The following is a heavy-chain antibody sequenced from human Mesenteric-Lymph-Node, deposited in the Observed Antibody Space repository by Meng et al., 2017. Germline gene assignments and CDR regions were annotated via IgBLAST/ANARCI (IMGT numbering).Heavy chain of an antibody. CDR1: GFTFSSYE. J-gene: IGHJ5*02. D-gene: IGHD6-19*01. CDR3: ARGSGSGWPHWLDP. Sequence: GGSLRLSCAASGFTFSSYEMNWVRQAPGKGLEWVSCISTHGSTIYYADSVKGRFTISRDNARNSLYLQMNSLRAEDTAVYYCARGSGSGWPHWLDPWGQGTLVTVSS. V-gene: IGHV3-48*03. CDR2: ISTHGSTI.